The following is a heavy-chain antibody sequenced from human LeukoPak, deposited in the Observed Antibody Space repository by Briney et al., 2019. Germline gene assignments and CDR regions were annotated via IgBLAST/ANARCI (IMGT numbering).Heavy chain of an antibody. Sequence: KPSETLSRTCAVYGGSFSGYYWSWIRQPPGKGLEWIGEINHSGSTNYNPSLKSRVTISVDTSKNQFSLKLSSVTAADTAVYYCARSVWGFDYWGQGTLVTVSS. CDR2: INHSGST. CDR1: GGSFSGYY. D-gene: IGHD7-27*01. V-gene: IGHV4-34*01. J-gene: IGHJ4*02. CDR3: ARSVWGFDY.